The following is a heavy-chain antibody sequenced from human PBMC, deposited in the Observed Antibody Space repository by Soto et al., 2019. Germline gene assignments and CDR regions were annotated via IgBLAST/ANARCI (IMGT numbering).Heavy chain of an antibody. V-gene: IGHV3-21*04. Sequence: EVQLVESGGGLVKPGESLRLSCAASGFTFNYFTMNWVRQAPGKGLEWVASISSSSSHKYSADSVRGRFTFSRDNANNSLYLQMNSLRVEDTAVYYCARLRSDAFDILGQGTLVTVSS. CDR3: ARLRSDAFDI. D-gene: IGHD4-17*01. CDR1: GFTFNYFT. CDR2: ISSSSSHK. J-gene: IGHJ3*02.